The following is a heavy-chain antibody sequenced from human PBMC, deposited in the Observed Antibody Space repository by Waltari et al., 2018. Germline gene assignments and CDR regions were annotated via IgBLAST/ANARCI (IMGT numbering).Heavy chain of an antibody. J-gene: IGHJ4*02. V-gene: IGHV1-8*03. CDR2: MNPNSGTT. D-gene: IGHD1-26*01. CDR3: ARGGVGTWRAIDY. CDR1: GYTFPSYD. Sequence: QLQLVQSGAEVRKPGASVKVSCKASGYTFPSYDINWVRQATGQGLEWMGWMNPNSGTTGSAQKFQGRVTITMDTSISTAYMELSGLRSEDTAVYYCARGGVGTWRAIDYWGQGTLVTVSS.